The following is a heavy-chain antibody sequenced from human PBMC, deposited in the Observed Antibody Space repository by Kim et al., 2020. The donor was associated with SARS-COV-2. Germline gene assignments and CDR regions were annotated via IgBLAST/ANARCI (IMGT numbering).Heavy chain of an antibody. CDR1: GYTFTSYY. V-gene: IGHV1-46*01. D-gene: IGHD1-7*01. Sequence: ASVKVSCKASGYTFTSYYMHWVRQAPGQGLEWMGIINPSGGSTSYAQKFQGRVTTRDTSTSTVYMELSSLRSEDTAVYYCARVGTTGFQFDYWGQGTLVT. CDR3: ARVGTTGFQFDY. CDR2: INPSGGST. J-gene: IGHJ4*02.